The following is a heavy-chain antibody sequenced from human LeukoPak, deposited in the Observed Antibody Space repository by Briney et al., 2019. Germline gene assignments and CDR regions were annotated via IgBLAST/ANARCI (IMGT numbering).Heavy chain of an antibody. CDR3: AKQEGALIENWCFDH. J-gene: IGHJ4*02. D-gene: IGHD1-26*01. V-gene: IGHV3-23*01. CDR2: IEKNAGGA. CDR1: GFTFSDFA. Sequence: GGSLRLSCAASGFTFSDFAMSWVRLAPGKGLEWVSSIEKNAGGAYYADSVKGRFTVSRDNSKNTLYLQMSSLRVEDTALYYCAKQEGALIENWCFDHWGLGTLVTASS.